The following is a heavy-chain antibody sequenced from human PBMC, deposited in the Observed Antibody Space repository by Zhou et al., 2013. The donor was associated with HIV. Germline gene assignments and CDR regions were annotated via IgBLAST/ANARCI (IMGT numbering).Heavy chain of an antibody. D-gene: IGHD5-18*01. J-gene: IGHJ4*02. V-gene: IGHV1-69*04. CDR3: ARGYSYGLVDY. CDR2: IIPILGIA. CDR1: GGTFSSYA. Sequence: QVQLVQSGAEVKKPGASVKVSCKASGGTFSSYAISWVRQAPGQGLEWMGRIIPILGIANYAQKFQGRVTITADKSTSTAYMELSSLRSEDTAVYYCARGYSYGLVDYWGQGTLVTVSS.